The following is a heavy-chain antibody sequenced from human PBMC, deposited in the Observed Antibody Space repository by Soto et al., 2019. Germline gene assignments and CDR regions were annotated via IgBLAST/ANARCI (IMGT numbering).Heavy chain of an antibody. Sequence: APVQVSCKASGYTFTGSYIHWVRQAPGQGLEWMGWINPDSGGTNYAQKFQAWVTMTTDTSISTAYMELSRLRSDDTAVYYCARDPFGVFTWYYLDYWGQGTPVTVSS. CDR1: GYTFTGSY. J-gene: IGHJ4*02. CDR2: INPDSGGT. CDR3: ARDPFGVFTWYYLDY. D-gene: IGHD3-3*01. V-gene: IGHV1-2*04.